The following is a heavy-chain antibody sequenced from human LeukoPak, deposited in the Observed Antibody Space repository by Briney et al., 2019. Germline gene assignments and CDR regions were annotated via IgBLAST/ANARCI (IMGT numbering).Heavy chain of an antibody. CDR1: GYTFTSYY. D-gene: IGHD6-19*01. CDR3: ARCTSGCYYYYGMDV. V-gene: IGHV1-46*01. Sequence: GASVKVSCKASGYTFTSYYMHWVRQAPGQGLEWMGIINPSGGSTSYAQKFQGRVTMTRDTSTSTVYMELSSLRSEDTAVYYCARCTSGCYYYYGMDVWGQGTTVTVSS. CDR2: INPSGGST. J-gene: IGHJ6*02.